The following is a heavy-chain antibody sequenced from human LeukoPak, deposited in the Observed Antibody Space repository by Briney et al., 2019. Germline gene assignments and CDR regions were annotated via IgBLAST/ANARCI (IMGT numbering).Heavy chain of an antibody. CDR3: AGDFYDKRYFDWFSTSPSGYFDY. Sequence: ASVKVSCKASGYTFTSYYMHWVRQAPGQGLEWMGIINPSGGSTSYAQKFQGRVTMTRDMSTSTVYMELSSLRSEDTAVYYCAGDFYDKRYFDWFSTSPSGYFDYWGQGTLVTVSS. CDR2: INPSGGST. V-gene: IGHV1-46*01. J-gene: IGHJ4*02. D-gene: IGHD3-9*01. CDR1: GYTFTSYY.